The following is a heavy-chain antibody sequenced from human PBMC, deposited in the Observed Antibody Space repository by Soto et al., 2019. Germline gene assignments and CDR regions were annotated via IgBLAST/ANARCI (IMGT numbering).Heavy chain of an antibody. D-gene: IGHD4-17*01. Sequence: QVQLVESGGGVVQPGRSLRLSCAASGFTFSSYGMHWVRQAPGKGLEWVAVISYDGSNKYYADSVKGRFTISRDNSKNTLYLQMHSLRSEDTAVYYWSKDYGRYAQGDYWGQGTLVTVSS. J-gene: IGHJ4*02. CDR1: GFTFSSYG. CDR3: SKDYGRYAQGDY. CDR2: ISYDGSNK. V-gene: IGHV3-30*18.